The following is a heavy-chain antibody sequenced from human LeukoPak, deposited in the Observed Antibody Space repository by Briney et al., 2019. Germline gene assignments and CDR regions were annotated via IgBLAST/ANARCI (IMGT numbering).Heavy chain of an antibody. J-gene: IGHJ4*02. Sequence: GGSLRLSCAASGFTFSTYAMTWVRQAPGKGQEWVSGISAGGDRTYYADSVKGRFTISRDNSKNTLYLQMNSLRAEDTAEYYCARSTVGTSCCTAVDYWGQGTLVTVSS. D-gene: IGHD1-26*01. V-gene: IGHV3-23*01. CDR1: GFTFSTYA. CDR3: ARSTVGTSCCTAVDY. CDR2: ISAGGDRT.